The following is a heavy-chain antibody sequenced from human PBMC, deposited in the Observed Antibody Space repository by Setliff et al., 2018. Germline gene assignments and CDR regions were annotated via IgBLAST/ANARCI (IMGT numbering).Heavy chain of an antibody. D-gene: IGHD5-18*01. CDR2: IKQDESEK. CDR3: ASSRTWIPVLDY. J-gene: IGHJ4*02. CDR1: GFSFTNYW. Sequence: GGSLRLSCAASGFSFTNYWINWVRQAPGKGLEWVANIKQDESEKHYVGSVKGRFTISRDNARNSVYLQMNSLRAEDTAVYYCASSRTWIPVLDYCGQGTLVTVSS. V-gene: IGHV3-7*03.